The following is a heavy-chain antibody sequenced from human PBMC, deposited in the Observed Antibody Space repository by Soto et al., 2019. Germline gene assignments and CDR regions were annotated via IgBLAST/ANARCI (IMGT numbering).Heavy chain of an antibody. CDR1: GYTFTSYA. V-gene: IGHV1-3*01. CDR2: INAGNGNT. Sequence: ASVKVSCKASGYTFTSYAMHWVRQAPGQRLERMGWINAGNGNTKYSQKFQGRVTITRDTSASTAYMELSSLRSEDTAVYYCARSGFVSWLAYPRYYFDYWGQGTMGTVSS. D-gene: IGHD6-19*01. J-gene: IGHJ4*02. CDR3: ARSGFVSWLAYPRYYFDY.